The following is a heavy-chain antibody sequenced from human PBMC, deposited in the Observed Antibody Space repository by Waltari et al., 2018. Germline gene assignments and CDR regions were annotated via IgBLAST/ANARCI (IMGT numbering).Heavy chain of an antibody. J-gene: IGHJ6*02. Sequence: EVQLLESGGGLVQPGGSLRLSCAVSGFTFSNYAMSWVRQAPGKGLEWVSAISRSGDNTYYADSVKGRFTISRDNSKNTLSLQMNSLRAEDTAVYYCAKGARYCSGGRCYEYYYFGMDVWGHGTTVTVSS. V-gene: IGHV3-23*01. CDR2: ISRSGDNT. D-gene: IGHD2-15*01. CDR1: GFTFSNYA. CDR3: AKGARYCSGGRCYEYYYFGMDV.